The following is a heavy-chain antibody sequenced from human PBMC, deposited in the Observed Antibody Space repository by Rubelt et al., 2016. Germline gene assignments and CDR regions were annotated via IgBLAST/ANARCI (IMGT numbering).Heavy chain of an antibody. CDR2: ISAYTGNT. CDR1: GYTFTSYG. J-gene: IGHJ6*02. CDR3: ARRWFGESTYGMDV. Sequence: QVQLVQSGAEVKKPGASVKVSCKASGYTFTSYGISWVRQAPGQGLEWMAWISAYTGNTNGAQRVQGGVTRNTDESASTAYMELGRLRSDDTAVYYCARRWFGESTYGMDVWGQGTTVTVSS. D-gene: IGHD3-10*01. V-gene: IGHV1-18*01.